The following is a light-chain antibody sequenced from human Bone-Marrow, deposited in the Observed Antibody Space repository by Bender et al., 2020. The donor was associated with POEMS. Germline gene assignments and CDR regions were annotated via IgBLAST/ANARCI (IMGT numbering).Light chain of an antibody. CDR2: ETG. V-gene: IGLV2-23*01. J-gene: IGLJ2*01. CDR1: IIDVGGYAR. Sequence: SSLPHPSSFSFSPLHSITISFTFIIIDVGGYARVSWYQQLPGKAPKLMIYETGKRPTWVSARFSGSKSGNTASLTISGLQAEDEADYYCCSYAGSDSLLFGGGTKVTVL. CDR3: CSYAGSDSLL.